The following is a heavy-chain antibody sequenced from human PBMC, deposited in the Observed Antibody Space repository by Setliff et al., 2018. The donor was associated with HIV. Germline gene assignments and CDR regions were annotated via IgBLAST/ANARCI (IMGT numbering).Heavy chain of an antibody. J-gene: IGHJ4*02. CDR1: GGSFSGYY. CDR3: AQLGMVDDFDY. CDR2: IYTSGST. V-gene: IGHV4-59*10. D-gene: IGHD1-1*01. Sequence: PSETLSLTCAVYGGSFSGYYWSWIRQPAGKGLEWIGRIYTSGSTNYNPSLKSRVTMSVDTSKNEFSLKLSSVTAADTAVYYCAQLGMVDDFDYWGQGTLVTVSS.